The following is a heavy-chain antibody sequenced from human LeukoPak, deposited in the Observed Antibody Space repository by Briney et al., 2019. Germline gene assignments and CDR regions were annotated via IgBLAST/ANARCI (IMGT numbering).Heavy chain of an antibody. Sequence: ASVKVSCKASGYTFTSYSINWVRQAPGQGLEWVAWINSNSGATHFAQKFQGRVTMTRDTSVSTAYMELSRLTSDDTAVYYCARGPLGGANDYWGQGTLVTVSS. CDR2: INSNSGAT. D-gene: IGHD3-16*01. J-gene: IGHJ4*02. CDR1: GYTFTSYS. V-gene: IGHV1-2*02. CDR3: ARGPLGGANDY.